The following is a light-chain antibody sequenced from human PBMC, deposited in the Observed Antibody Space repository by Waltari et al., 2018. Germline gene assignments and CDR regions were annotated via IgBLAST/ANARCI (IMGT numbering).Light chain of an antibody. CDR1: QYIRNN. CDR2: GAS. J-gene: IGKJ2*02. Sequence: DIVMTQSPAALSVSPGERATLSCRASQYIRNNFAWYQHKPGQPPRLLISGASTRATGGPARFSGSGSGTEFSLTISSLQSEDSAIYFCQQYNTWPPSTFGQGTKLEIK. CDR3: QQYNTWPPST. V-gene: IGKV3-15*01.